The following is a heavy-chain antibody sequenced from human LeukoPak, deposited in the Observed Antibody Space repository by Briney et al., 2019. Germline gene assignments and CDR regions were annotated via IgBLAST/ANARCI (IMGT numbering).Heavy chain of an antibody. J-gene: IGHJ6*02. D-gene: IGHD3-9*01. CDR1: GYTFTSYG. Sequence: GASVKVSCKASGYTFTSYGISWVRQAPGQGLEWMGWISAYHGKTNYAQKLQGRVTMTTDTSTSTAYMELRSLRSDDTAVYYCARGSPRNYDILTGYYRYCGMDVWGQGTTVTVSS. CDR2: ISAYHGKT. CDR3: ARGSPRNYDILTGYYRYCGMDV. V-gene: IGHV1-18*01.